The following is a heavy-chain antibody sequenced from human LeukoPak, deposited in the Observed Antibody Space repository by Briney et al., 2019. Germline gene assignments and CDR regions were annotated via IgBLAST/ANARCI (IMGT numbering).Heavy chain of an antibody. D-gene: IGHD2-21*01. CDR1: GFTFSSYG. CDR2: ISYDGSNK. V-gene: IGHV3-30*18. J-gene: IGHJ4*02. Sequence: GRSLRLSCAASGFTFSSYGMHWVRQAPGKGLEWVAVISYDGSNKYYADSVKGRFTISRDNSKNTLYLQMNSLRAEDTAVYYCAKGKTHIVVVIDYWGQGTLVTVSS. CDR3: AKGKTHIVVVIDY.